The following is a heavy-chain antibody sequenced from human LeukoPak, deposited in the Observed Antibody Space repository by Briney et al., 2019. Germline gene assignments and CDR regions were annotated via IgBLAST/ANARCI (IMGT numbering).Heavy chain of an antibody. CDR2: IRYDGSNK. Sequence: GGSLRLSCAASGFTFSSYGMHWVRQAPGKGLEWVAFIRYDGSNKYYADSVKGRFTISRDNSKNTLYLQMNSLRAEDTAVYYCAKSAAIAHHYYYYMDVWGKGTRATVSS. J-gene: IGHJ6*03. CDR1: GFTFSSYG. D-gene: IGHD2-2*02. CDR3: AKSAAIAHHYYYYMDV. V-gene: IGHV3-30*02.